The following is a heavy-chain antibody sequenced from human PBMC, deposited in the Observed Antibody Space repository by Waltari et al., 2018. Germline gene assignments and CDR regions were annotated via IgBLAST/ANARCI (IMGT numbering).Heavy chain of an antibody. V-gene: IGHV3-30-3*01. CDR3: ASDTSGYIDY. D-gene: IGHD3-22*01. CDR1: GFTFSDYA. J-gene: IGHJ4*02. Sequence: QVQLVESGGGVVQPGRSLRLSCAASGFTFSDYALPWVRQAPGKGLEWVAIISYEGSSKFYTDSVKGRFTISRDNSKNTLYLQMSSLRAEDTAVYYCASDTSGYIDYWGQGTLVTVSS. CDR2: ISYEGSSK.